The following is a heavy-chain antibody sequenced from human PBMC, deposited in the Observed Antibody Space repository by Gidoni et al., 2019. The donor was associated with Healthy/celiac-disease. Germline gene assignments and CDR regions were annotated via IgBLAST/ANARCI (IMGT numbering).Heavy chain of an antibody. V-gene: IGHV3-21*01. D-gene: IGHD1-26*01. CDR2: ISSSSSYI. J-gene: IGHJ4*02. Sequence: EVQLVESGGGLVKPGGSLRLSCAASGFTFSSYSMNWVRQAPGKGLEWVSSISSSSSYIYYADSVKGRFTISRDNAKNSLYLQMNSLRAEDTAVYYCARDLEGGWDFDYWGQGTLVTVSS. CDR1: GFTFSSYS. CDR3: ARDLEGGWDFDY.